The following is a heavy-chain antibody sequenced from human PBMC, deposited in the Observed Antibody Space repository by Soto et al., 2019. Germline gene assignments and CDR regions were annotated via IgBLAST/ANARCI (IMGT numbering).Heavy chain of an antibody. V-gene: IGHV3-21*01. J-gene: IGHJ4*02. CDR1: GFTFSSYA. CDR3: ARDLALAGNY. Sequence: GGSLRLSCAASGFTFSSYAMNWVRQTQEKGLEWVSSISSTSSYTHYSDSVKGRFTISRDNANNSLFLQRNSLRAEDTATYYCARDLALAGNYWGQGVLVTVSS. D-gene: IGHD6-19*01. CDR2: ISSTSSYT.